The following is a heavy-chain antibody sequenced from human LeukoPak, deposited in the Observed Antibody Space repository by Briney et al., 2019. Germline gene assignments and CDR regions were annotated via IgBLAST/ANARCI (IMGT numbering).Heavy chain of an antibody. V-gene: IGHV6-1*01. CDR3: ARGVVAAPQTFDY. CDR1: GDSVSSNSAA. D-gene: IGHD2-15*01. CDR2: TYYRSKWYN. Sequence: PSQTLSLTCAISGDSVSSNSAAWNWIRQSPSRGLEWLGRTYYRSKWYNDYAVSVKSRITINPDTSKNQFSLKLSSVTAADTAVYYCARGVVAAPQTFDYWGQGTLVTVSS. J-gene: IGHJ4*02.